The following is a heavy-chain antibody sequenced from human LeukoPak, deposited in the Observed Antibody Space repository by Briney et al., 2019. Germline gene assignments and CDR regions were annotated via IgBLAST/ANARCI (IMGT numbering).Heavy chain of an antibody. CDR2: IYYSGSA. Sequence: PSETLSLTCTVSGGSISSYYWNWIRQPPGKGLEWIGYIYYSGSANYNPSLKSRVTISVDTSKNQFSLKLSSVTAADTAVYYCARFRTHWFDPWGQGTLVTVSS. CDR3: ARFRTHWFDP. V-gene: IGHV4-59*01. D-gene: IGHD3/OR15-3a*01. J-gene: IGHJ5*02. CDR1: GGSISSYY.